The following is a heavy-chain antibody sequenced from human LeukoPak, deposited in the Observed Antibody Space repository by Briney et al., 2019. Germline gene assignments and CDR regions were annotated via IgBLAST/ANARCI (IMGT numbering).Heavy chain of an antibody. CDR2: IYYSGST. D-gene: IGHD2-2*01. CDR1: GGSISRYY. CDR3: ARLGRYCSSTSCSEYYYYGMDV. V-gene: IGHV4-59*01. J-gene: IGHJ6*02. Sequence: SETLSLTCTVSGGSISRYYWSWIRQPPGKGLEWIGYIYYSGSTNYNPSLKSRVTISVDTSKNQFSLKLSSVTAADTAVYYCARLGRYCSSTSCSEYYYYGMDVWGQGTTVTVSS.